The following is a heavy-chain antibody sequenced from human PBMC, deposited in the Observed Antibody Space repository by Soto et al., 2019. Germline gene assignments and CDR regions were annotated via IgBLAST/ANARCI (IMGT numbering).Heavy chain of an antibody. CDR2: IIPIYGTA. J-gene: IGHJ6*02. CDR1: GGPLISFT. D-gene: IGHD1-26*01. Sequence: GXSVKVSCKASGGPLISFTIIWVRQAPGQGLEWMGGIIPIYGTANYAQKFQGRVTITADASTRTAYMELSSLRSEDTAVYYCAKDRRADWESYYYYAMDVWGQGTTVTVSS. CDR3: AKDRRADWESYYYYAMDV. V-gene: IGHV1-69*13.